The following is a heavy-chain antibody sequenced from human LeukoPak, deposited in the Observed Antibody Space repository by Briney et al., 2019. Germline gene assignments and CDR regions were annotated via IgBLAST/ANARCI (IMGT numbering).Heavy chain of an antibody. D-gene: IGHD3-22*01. CDR1: GGSISSYY. CDR2: IYDSGST. V-gene: IGHV4-59*01. J-gene: IGHJ4*02. CDR3: ARQSISGSSLSYFDY. Sequence: PSQTLSLTCTVSGGSISSYYWSWIRQPPGKGLEWIGNIYDSGSTNYNPSLKSRVTISVDTSKNQCSLKLSSVTAADTAVYYCARQSISGSSLSYFDYWGQGTLVNVSS.